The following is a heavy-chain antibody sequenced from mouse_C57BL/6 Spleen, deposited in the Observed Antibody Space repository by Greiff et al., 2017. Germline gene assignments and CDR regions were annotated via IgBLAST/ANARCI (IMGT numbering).Heavy chain of an antibody. CDR1: GFSFNTYA. CDR3: VSLDGYVFAY. V-gene: IGHV10-1*01. J-gene: IGHJ3*01. D-gene: IGHD2-3*01. CDR2: IRSKSNNYAT. Sequence: EVKLMESGGGLVQPKGSLKLSCAASGFSFNTYAMNWVRQAPGKGLEWVARIRSKSNNYATYYADSVKDRFTISRDDSESMLYLQMNNLKTEDTAMYYCVSLDGYVFAYWGQGTLVTVSA.